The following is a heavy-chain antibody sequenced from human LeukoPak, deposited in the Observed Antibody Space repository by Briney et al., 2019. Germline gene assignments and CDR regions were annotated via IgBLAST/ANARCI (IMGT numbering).Heavy chain of an antibody. CDR1: GGSISAYY. Sequence: SETLSLTCTVSGGSISAYYWSWIRQPPGKGLEWIGEINHSGSTNYNPSLKSRVTISVDTSKNQFSLKLSSVTAADTAVYYCARGRGGYSGYDWTGFLDYYYYYMDVWGKGTTVTVSS. J-gene: IGHJ6*03. D-gene: IGHD5-12*01. CDR3: ARGRGGYSGYDWTGFLDYYYYYMDV. V-gene: IGHV4-34*01. CDR2: INHSGST.